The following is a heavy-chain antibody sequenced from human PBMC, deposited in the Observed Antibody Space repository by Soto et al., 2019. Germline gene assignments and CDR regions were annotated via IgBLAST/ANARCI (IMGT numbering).Heavy chain of an antibody. CDR1: GFTFSSYA. CDR3: AKATIFGVAVDAFDI. J-gene: IGHJ3*02. Sequence: GESLKISCAASGFTFSSYAMSWVRQAPGKGLEWASAISGSGGSTYYADSVKGRFTISRDNSKNTLYLQMNSLRAEDTAVYYCAKATIFGVAVDAFDIWGQGTMVTVSS. V-gene: IGHV3-23*01. CDR2: ISGSGGST. D-gene: IGHD3-3*01.